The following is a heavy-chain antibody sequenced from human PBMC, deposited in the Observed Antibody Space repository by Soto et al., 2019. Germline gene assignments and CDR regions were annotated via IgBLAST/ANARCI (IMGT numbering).Heavy chain of an antibody. Sequence: QVQLVQSGAEVKKPGSSVKVSCKASGGTFSSYTISWVRQAPGQGLEWMGRIIPTLGIANYAQKFQGRVTITADKSTSTAYMELSSLRSEDTAVYYCARFRWDDAFDIWGQGTMVTVSS. CDR1: GGTFSSYT. V-gene: IGHV1-69*02. J-gene: IGHJ3*02. CDR3: ARFRWDDAFDI. D-gene: IGHD1-26*01. CDR2: IIPTLGIA.